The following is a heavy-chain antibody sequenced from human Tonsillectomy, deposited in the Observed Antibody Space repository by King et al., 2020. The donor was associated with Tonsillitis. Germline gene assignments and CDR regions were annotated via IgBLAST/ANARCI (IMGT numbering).Heavy chain of an antibody. CDR3: AKDHSYYYDSSGYYYNAFDI. D-gene: IGHD3-22*01. CDR1: GFTFSSYA. J-gene: IGHJ3*02. CDR2: ISGSGGST. Sequence: VQLVGSGGGLVQPGGSLRLSCAASGFTFSSYAMSWVRQAPGKGLEWVSAISGSGGSTYYADSVKGRFTISRDNSKKTLYLQMNSLRAEDTAVYYCAKDHSYYYDSSGYYYNAFDIWGQGTMVTVSS. V-gene: IGHV3-23*04.